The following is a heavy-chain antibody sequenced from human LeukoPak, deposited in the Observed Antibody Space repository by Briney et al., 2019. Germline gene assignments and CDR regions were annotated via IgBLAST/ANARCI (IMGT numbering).Heavy chain of an antibody. V-gene: IGHV4-4*02. J-gene: IGHJ4*02. D-gene: IGHD3-22*01. CDR2: VVHSGST. CDR3: ASPYDSSGYYSLFDY. CDR1: GGSISSNKW. Sequence: SETLSLTCAVSGGSISSNKWWSWLRQAPGKGLEWLGEVVHSGSTNYNPSLKSRVTISVDKSKNQFSLRLNSVTAADTAVYYCASPYDSSGYYSLFDYWGQGTLVTVSS.